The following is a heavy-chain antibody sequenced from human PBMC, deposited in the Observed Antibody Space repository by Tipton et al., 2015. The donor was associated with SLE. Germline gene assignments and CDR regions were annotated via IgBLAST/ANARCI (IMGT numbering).Heavy chain of an antibody. J-gene: IGHJ6*02. CDR1: GGSLSSYY. D-gene: IGHD6-6*01. Sequence: TLSLTCTVSGGSLSSYYWSWIRQPPGKGLEWIGSIYYSGSTYYNPSLKSRVTISVDTSKNQFSLKLTSVTAADTAVYYCASPSIAARPNYYYGMDVWGQGTTVTVSS. CDR2: IYYSGST. V-gene: IGHV4-59*12. CDR3: ASPSIAARPNYYYGMDV.